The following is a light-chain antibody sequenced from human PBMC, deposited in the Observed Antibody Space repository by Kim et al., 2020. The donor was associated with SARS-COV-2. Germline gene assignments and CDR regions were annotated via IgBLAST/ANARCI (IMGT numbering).Light chain of an antibody. J-gene: IGLJ2*01. V-gene: IGLV2-11*01. CDR1: SSDVGGYNY. Sequence: GQSVTISCTGTSSDVGGYNYVSCDQQHPGKAPKLMIYDVSKRPSGVPDRFSGSKSGNTASLTISGLQAEDEADYYCCSYAGSYTLVFGGGTQLTVL. CDR3: CSYAGSYTLV. CDR2: DVS.